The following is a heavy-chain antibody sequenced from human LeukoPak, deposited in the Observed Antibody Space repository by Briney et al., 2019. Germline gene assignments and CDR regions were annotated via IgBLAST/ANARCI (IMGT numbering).Heavy chain of an antibody. CDR3: ARHDGSYYTYNFDY. CDR1: GGSIRSSSYY. CDR2: VYYGGST. D-gene: IGHD3-22*01. J-gene: IGHJ4*02. Sequence: PSETLSLTCTVSGGSIRSSSYYWGWIRQPPGKGLEWIGSVYYGGSTNYRPSLRSRVTIAVDTSKNQFSLKLSSVTATDTAVYYCARHDGSYYTYNFDYWGQGTLVTVSS. V-gene: IGHV4-39*01.